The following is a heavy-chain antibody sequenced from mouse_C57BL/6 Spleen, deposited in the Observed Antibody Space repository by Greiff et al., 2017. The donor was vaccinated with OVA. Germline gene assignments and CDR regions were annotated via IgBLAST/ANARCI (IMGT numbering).Heavy chain of an antibody. CDR1: GFTFSDYY. J-gene: IGHJ4*01. Sequence: EVKLVESEGGLVQPGSSMKLSCTASGFTFSDYYMAWVRQVPEKGLEWVANINYDGSSTYYLDSLKSRFIISRDNAKNILYLQMSSLKSEDTATYYCARSPYYGSRYAMDYWGQGTSVTVSS. V-gene: IGHV5-16*01. CDR2: INYDGSST. D-gene: IGHD1-1*01. CDR3: ARSPYYGSRYAMDY.